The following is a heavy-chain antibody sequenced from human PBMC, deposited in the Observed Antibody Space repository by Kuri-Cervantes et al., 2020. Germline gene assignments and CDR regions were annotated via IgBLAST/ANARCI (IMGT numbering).Heavy chain of an antibody. CDR1: GYTLTELS. D-gene: IGHD5-12*01. CDR3: ARRIGYSGYLGP. V-gene: IGHV1-2*02. J-gene: IGHJ5*02. CDR2: INPNSGGT. Sequence: ASVKVSCKVSGYTLTELSMHWVRQAPGQGLEWMGWINPNSGGTKYAQKFEGRVTMTRDTSISIVYMELSRLRSDDTAVYYCARRIGYSGYLGPWGQGTLVTVSS.